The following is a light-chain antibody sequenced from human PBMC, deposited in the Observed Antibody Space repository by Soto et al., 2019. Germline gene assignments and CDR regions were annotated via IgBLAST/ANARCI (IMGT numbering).Light chain of an antibody. V-gene: IGLV2-14*01. Sequence: QSALTQPASVSGSPGQSITISCTGTSSDVGGYNYVSWYQQHPGKAPKLMIYDVSDRPSGVSNRFSGSKSGNTASLTFSGLQAEDEADYYCSSYTSGFYVFGTGTKVTVL. CDR3: SSYTSGFYV. CDR1: SSDVGGYNY. CDR2: DVS. J-gene: IGLJ1*01.